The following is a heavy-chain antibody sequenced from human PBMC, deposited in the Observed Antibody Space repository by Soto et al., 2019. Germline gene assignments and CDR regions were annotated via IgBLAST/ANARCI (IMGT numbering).Heavy chain of an antibody. J-gene: IGHJ4*02. Sequence: GASLKISCTASRYSFSSYWIGWVRQRPGKGLEWMGIINPVDSYTRYSPSCLGHVTFSAAKSITTVYWQWSSLKASDTAIYYGARGQTLYYSSGGSYPFDYWGPGTPVTVSS. CDR1: RYSFSSYW. CDR3: ARGQTLYYSSGGSYPFDY. D-gene: IGHD2-15*01. CDR2: INPVDSYT. V-gene: IGHV5-51*01.